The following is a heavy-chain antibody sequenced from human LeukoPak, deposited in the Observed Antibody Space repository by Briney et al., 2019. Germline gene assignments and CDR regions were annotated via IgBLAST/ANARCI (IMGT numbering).Heavy chain of an antibody. D-gene: IGHD5-18*01. CDR1: GFTFSSYG. Sequence: SGGSLRLSCAASGFTFSSYGMHWVRQAPGKGLEWVAVISYDGSNKYYADSVKGRFTISRDNSKNTLYLQMNSLRAEDTAVYYCAKAIQLWLIDYWGQGTLVTVSS. J-gene: IGHJ4*02. CDR2: ISYDGSNK. V-gene: IGHV3-30*18. CDR3: AKAIQLWLIDY.